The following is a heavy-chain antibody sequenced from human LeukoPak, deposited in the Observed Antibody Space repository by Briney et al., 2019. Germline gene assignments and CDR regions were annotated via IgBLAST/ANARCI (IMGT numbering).Heavy chain of an antibody. J-gene: IGHJ4*02. Sequence: GGSLRLSCTASGFILSTYSLNWVRQAPGKGLEWVSYVSSSSNPIYYADSVKGRFTISRDTAKNSVYLQMNNLRAEDTGVYYCARRLDYWGQGALVTVSS. CDR2: VSSSSNPI. V-gene: IGHV3-48*01. CDR1: GFILSTYS. CDR3: ARRLDY.